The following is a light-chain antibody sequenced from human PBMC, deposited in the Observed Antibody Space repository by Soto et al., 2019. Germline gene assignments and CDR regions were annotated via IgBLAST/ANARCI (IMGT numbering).Light chain of an antibody. CDR3: QQLNSYLYT. J-gene: IGKJ5*01. CDR2: DAS. CDR1: QSFSTY. V-gene: IGKV3-11*01. Sequence: EIVLTQSPATVSLSPGDRATLSCRASQSFSTYLAWYQQRPGQAPRLLIYDASYRATDIPPRFSGSGSGTDFTLTISSLEPEDFATYYCQQLNSYLYTFGQGTRLEIK.